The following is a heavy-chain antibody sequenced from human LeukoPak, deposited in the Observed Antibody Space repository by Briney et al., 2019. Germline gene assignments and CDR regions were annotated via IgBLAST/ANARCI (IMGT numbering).Heavy chain of an antibody. Sequence: PGGLLRPACAASGFTLSNYWMTWVRQAPGKGLEWVATLKRDGSDRYNVDSLKGRFTISRDNAKNSLYLQMNSLRADDTAVYYCARGPYSSGWSNLGASDIWGQGTMVTVS. CDR1: GFTLSNYW. CDR2: LKRDGSDR. V-gene: IGHV3-7*01. J-gene: IGHJ3*02. D-gene: IGHD6-19*01. CDR3: ARGPYSSGWSNLGASDI.